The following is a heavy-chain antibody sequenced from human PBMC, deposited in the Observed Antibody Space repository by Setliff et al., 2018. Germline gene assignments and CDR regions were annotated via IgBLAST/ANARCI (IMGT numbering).Heavy chain of an antibody. D-gene: IGHD5-12*01. J-gene: IGHJ3*02. CDR1: GGSFSGYY. CDR3: TRGPDGYTYQGAFDI. V-gene: IGHV4-34*01. Sequence: SETLSLTCAVYGGSFSGYYWSWILQPPGKGLEWIGEINHSGSTNYDPSLKSRVTISVDTSKNQFSLKLSSVTAADTAVYYCTRGPDGYTYQGAFDIWGQGTMVTVSS. CDR2: INHSGST.